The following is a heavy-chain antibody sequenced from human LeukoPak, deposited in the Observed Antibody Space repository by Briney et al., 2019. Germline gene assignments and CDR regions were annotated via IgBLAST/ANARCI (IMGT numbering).Heavy chain of an antibody. CDR2: FDPEDGET. V-gene: IGHV1-24*01. Sequence: ASVTVSCKVSGYTLTELSMHWVRQAPGKGLEWMGGFDPEDGETIYAQKFQGRVTMTEDTSTDTAYMELSSLRSEDTAVYYCASPGDGSYYVRWGFDYWGQGTLVTVSS. CDR3: ASPGDGSYYVRWGFDY. CDR1: GYTLTELS. D-gene: IGHD1-26*01. J-gene: IGHJ4*02.